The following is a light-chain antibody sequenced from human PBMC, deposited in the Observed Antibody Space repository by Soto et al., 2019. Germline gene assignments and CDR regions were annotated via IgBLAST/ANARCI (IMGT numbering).Light chain of an antibody. V-gene: IGKV4-1*01. CDR2: WAS. CDR1: QSILYSSDNKNY. Sequence: DIVMTQSPDSLAVSLGERATINCKSSQSILYSSDNKNYLAWYQQKPGQHPKLLIYWASTRDSGVPDRFSGSGFGADFTLTISSLQAEDVVVYYCQQYYTTLTFGGGTRVEIK. J-gene: IGKJ4*01. CDR3: QQYYTTLT.